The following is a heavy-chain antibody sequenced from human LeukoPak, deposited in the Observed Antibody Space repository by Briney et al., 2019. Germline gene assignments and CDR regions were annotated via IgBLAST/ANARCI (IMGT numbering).Heavy chain of an antibody. D-gene: IGHD6-19*01. J-gene: IGHJ6*02. Sequence: ASVKVSCKASGYTFTSYDINWVRQATGQGLEWMGWMNPNSGNTGYAQKFQGRVTMTRNTSISTAYMELSSLRSKDTAVYYCARSGAVADYYYYYGMDVWGQGTTVTVSS. CDR1: GYTFTSYD. CDR2: MNPNSGNT. V-gene: IGHV1-8*01. CDR3: ARSGAVADYYYYYGMDV.